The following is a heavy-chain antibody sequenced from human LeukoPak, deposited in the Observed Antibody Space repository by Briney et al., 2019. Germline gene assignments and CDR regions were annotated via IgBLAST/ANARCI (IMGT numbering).Heavy chain of an antibody. CDR1: GFTFSSYS. Sequence: GGSLRLSCAASGFTFSSYSMNWVRQAPGKGLEWVSSISSSSSYIYYADSVKGRFTISRDNAKNSLYLQMNSLRAEDTAVYYCARSYDYVWGSYRYYYGMDVWGQGTTVTVSS. CDR2: ISSSSSYI. CDR3: ARSYDYVWGSYRYYYGMDV. J-gene: IGHJ6*02. V-gene: IGHV3-21*01. D-gene: IGHD3-16*02.